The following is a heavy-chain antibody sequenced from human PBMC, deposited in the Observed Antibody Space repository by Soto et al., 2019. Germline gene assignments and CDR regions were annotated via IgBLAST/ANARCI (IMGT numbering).Heavy chain of an antibody. D-gene: IGHD3-22*01. V-gene: IGHV3-30*18. CDR3: AKDSMYYYDSSGTYYFDY. J-gene: IGHJ4*02. CDR2: ISYDGSNK. Sequence: GGSLRLSCAASGFTFSSYGMHWVRQAPGKGLEWVAVISYDGSNKYYADSVKGRFTISRDNSKNALYLQMNSLRAEDTAVYYCAKDSMYYYDSSGTYYFDYWGQGTLVTVSS. CDR1: GFTFSSYG.